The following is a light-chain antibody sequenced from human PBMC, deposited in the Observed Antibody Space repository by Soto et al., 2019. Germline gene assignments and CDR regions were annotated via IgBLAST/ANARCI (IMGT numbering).Light chain of an antibody. J-gene: IGKJ3*01. CDR1: QSIDSDY. CDR2: GAS. CDR3: HHSTA. V-gene: IGKV3-20*01. Sequence: ELVLPQSPDTLSLSPGERATLSCRASQSIDSDYLAWYQQRPGQAPRLLIYGASSRLSGIPERFSGSGSGTDFTLTISRLAPEDFAVYYCHHSTAFGPGTKVDIK.